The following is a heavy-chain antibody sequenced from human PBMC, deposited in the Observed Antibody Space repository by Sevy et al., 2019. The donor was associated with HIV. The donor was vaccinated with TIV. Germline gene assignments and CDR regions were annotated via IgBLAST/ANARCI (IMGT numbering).Heavy chain of an antibody. Sequence: GGCLSLSCIGSGFSFSYYGIHWVRQSPGKGLDWVGLISHDGINEYYADSVKGRFTISRDNSKNTVYLEMNSLRNEDTAIYFCANAYSGSYSHSYLYALDVWGQGTTVTVSS. J-gene: IGHJ6*02. V-gene: IGHV3-30*18. CDR1: GFSFSYYG. CDR2: ISHDGINE. CDR3: ANAYSGSYSHSYLYALDV. D-gene: IGHD1-26*01.